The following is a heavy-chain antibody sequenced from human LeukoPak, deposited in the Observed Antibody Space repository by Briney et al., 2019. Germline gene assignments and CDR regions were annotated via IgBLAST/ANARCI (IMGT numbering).Heavy chain of an antibody. CDR1: GGSISSYY. Sequence: PSETLSLTCTVSGGSISSYYWSWIRQPPGKGLEWIGYIYYSGSTNYNPSLKSRVTMSVDTSKNQFSLRLTSVTVADTAVYYCAREFYYYDSSGDNWFDPWGQGTLVTVSS. J-gene: IGHJ5*02. V-gene: IGHV4-59*12. D-gene: IGHD3-22*01. CDR3: AREFYYYDSSGDNWFDP. CDR2: IYYSGST.